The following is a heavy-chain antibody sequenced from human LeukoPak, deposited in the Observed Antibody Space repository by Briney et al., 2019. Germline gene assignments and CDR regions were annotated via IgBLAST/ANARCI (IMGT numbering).Heavy chain of an antibody. Sequence: GGSLRLSCATSEFTFSNHAIHWVRQASGKGLEWVAFIRNDGTNKYYADSVKGRFTISRGNSKNTLSLQMNSLRPEDTAVYYCAKDSALVEIDYWGQGTLVTVSS. CDR1: EFTFSNHA. V-gene: IGHV3-30*02. D-gene: IGHD1-26*01. CDR2: IRNDGTNK. CDR3: AKDSALVEIDY. J-gene: IGHJ4*02.